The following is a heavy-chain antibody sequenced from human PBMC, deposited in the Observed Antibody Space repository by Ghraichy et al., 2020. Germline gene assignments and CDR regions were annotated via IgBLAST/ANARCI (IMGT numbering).Heavy chain of an antibody. J-gene: IGHJ6*02. V-gene: IGHV4-34*01. D-gene: IGHD3-9*01. CDR2: INHSGST. CDR1: GGSFSGYY. CDR3: ASIRYFDWLTGYYYGMDV. Sequence: ESLNISCAVYGGSFSGYYWSWIRQPPGKGLEWIGEINHSGSTNYNPSLKSRVTISVDTSKNQFSLKLSSVTAADTAVYYCASIRYFDWLTGYYYGMDVWGQGTTVTVSS.